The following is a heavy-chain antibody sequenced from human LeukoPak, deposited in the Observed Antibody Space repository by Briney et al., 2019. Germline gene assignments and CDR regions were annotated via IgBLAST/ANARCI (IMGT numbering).Heavy chain of an antibody. CDR2: IYHSGST. J-gene: IGHJ4*02. D-gene: IGHD3-3*01. CDR1: GYSISSGYY. V-gene: IGHV4-38-2*01. CDR3: ARRADFWSGNFDY. Sequence: SETLSLTCAVSGYSISSGYYWGWIRQPPGKGLAWIGSIYHSGSTFYNPSLKSRVTRSADTSKNQFSLKLSSVTAADTAVYYCARRADFWSGNFDYWGQGTLVTVSS.